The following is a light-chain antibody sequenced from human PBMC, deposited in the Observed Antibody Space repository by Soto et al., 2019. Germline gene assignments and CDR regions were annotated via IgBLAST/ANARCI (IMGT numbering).Light chain of an antibody. CDR3: QQYNIWPRT. Sequence: EIVLTQSSATLSVSPGERATLSCKASQSVNSYLAWYQQRPGQAPRLLIYGASTGATGIPARFSGSGSGTEFTLTISSLQPEDFAVYYCQQYNIWPRTFGPGTKVDIK. J-gene: IGKJ3*01. CDR2: GAS. CDR1: QSVNSY. V-gene: IGKV3-15*01.